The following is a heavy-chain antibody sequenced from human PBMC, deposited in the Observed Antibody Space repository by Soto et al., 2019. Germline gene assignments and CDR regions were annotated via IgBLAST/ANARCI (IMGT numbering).Heavy chain of an antibody. CDR1: GGTFSSYA. J-gene: IGHJ6*02. V-gene: IGHV1-69*06. CDR2: IIPIFGTA. D-gene: IGHD2-15*01. CDR3: ARYCSGGSCYSYYYYYGMDV. Sequence: GASVKVSCKASGGTFSSYAISWVRQAPGQGLEWMGGIIPIFGTANYAQKFQGRVTITADKSTSTAYMELSSLRSEDTAVYYCARYCSGGSCYSYYYYYGMDVWGQGTTVTVSS.